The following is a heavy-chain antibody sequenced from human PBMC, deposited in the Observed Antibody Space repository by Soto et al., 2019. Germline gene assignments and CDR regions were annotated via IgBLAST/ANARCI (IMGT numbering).Heavy chain of an antibody. CDR2: ISGSGGST. J-gene: IGHJ4*02. D-gene: IGHD6-19*01. V-gene: IGHV3-23*01. CDR3: ARRGSGCYYDY. CDR1: GFTFSSYA. Sequence: EVQLLESGGGLVQPGGSLRLSCAASGFTFSSYAMRWVRQAPGKGLEWVSAISGSGGSTYYADSVKGRFTISRDNSKNTLDLQMNSLRAEDTAVYYCARRGSGCYYDYWGQGTLVTVSS.